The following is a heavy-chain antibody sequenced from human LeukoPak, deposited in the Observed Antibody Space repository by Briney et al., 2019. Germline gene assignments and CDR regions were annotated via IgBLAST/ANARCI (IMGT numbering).Heavy chain of an antibody. V-gene: IGHV3-30-3*01. CDR1: GFTFSSYA. J-gene: IGHJ4*02. CDR3: AAGTFTFDY. CDR2: ISYDGSNK. Sequence: GGSLRLTCAASGFTFSSYAMHWVRQAPGKGLEWVAVISYDGSNKYYADSVKGRSTISRDNSKNTLYLQMNSLRAEDTAVYYCAAGTFTFDYWGQGTLVTVSS. D-gene: IGHD1-26*01.